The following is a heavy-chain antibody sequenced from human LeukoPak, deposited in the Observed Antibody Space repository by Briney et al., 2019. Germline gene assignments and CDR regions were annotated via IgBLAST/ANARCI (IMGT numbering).Heavy chain of an antibody. CDR1: GGSFSGYY. Sequence: ETLSLTCAVYGGSFSGYYWSWIRQPPGKGLEWIGEINHSGSTNYNPSLKSRVTISVDTSKNQFSLKLSSVTAADTAVYYCARRTLTSYYYGSGSYRDGMDVWGQGTTVTVSS. V-gene: IGHV4-34*01. J-gene: IGHJ6*02. D-gene: IGHD3-10*01. CDR2: INHSGST. CDR3: ARRTLTSYYYGSGSYRDGMDV.